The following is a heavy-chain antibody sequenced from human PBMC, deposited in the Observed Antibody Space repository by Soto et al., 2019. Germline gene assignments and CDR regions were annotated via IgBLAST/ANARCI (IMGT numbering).Heavy chain of an antibody. Sequence: ASVKGSCKASGYTFASYARHWGSQAPGQRLEWMGWINAGNGNTKYSEKFQGRVTITRDTSATTSYMDLIRLRSEDTAVYFSPRDLWVILFDYASIFYSFPAYWGQGPLVTVSS. CDR3: PRDLWVILFDYASIFYSFPAY. CDR2: INAGNGNT. J-gene: IGHJ4*02. D-gene: IGHD3-22*01. V-gene: IGHV1-3*01. CDR1: GYTFASYA.